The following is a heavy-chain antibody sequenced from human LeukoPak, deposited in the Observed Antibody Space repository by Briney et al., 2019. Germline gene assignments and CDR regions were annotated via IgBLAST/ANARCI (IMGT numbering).Heavy chain of an antibody. CDR2: ISSSGSTR. CDR3: AELGITMIGGV. Sequence: GGSLRLSCAASGFTFSSYEMNWVRQAPGKGLEWVSYISSSGSTRYYADSVKGRFTISRDNAKNSLYLQMNSLRAEDTAVYYCAELGITMIGGVGGKGTTVTISS. V-gene: IGHV3-48*03. CDR1: GFTFSSYE. D-gene: IGHD3-10*02. J-gene: IGHJ6*04.